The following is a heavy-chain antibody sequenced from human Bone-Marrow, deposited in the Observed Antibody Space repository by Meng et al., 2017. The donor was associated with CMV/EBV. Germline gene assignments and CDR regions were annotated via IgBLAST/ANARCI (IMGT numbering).Heavy chain of an antibody. CDR2: ISYDGSNE. J-gene: IGHJ4*02. V-gene: IGHV3-30-3*01. Sequence: GGSLRLSCAASGFIFSTHSMHWVRQAPGKGLEWVSIISYDGSNEYYADSVKGRFTVSRDSSKNTLYLQMNSLRPEDTAVYYCARGGTRWFKLFYFDFWGQGPLVTVSS. CDR1: GFIFSTHS. CDR3: ARGGTRWFKLFYFDF. D-gene: IGHD3-10*01.